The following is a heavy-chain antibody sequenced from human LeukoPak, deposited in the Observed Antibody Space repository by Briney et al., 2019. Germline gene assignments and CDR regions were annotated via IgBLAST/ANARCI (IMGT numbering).Heavy chain of an antibody. V-gene: IGHV3-66*01. Sequence: GGSLRLSCAASGFTFSSYSMSWVRQAPGKGLEWISVLYSGGGAYYADSVKDRFTISRDYSQNTLLLQMNSLRAEDTALYYCARGKTSDDIIEDAFDIWGQGTMVAVSS. D-gene: IGHD3-9*01. CDR3: ARGKTSDDIIEDAFDI. CDR2: LYSGGGA. J-gene: IGHJ3*02. CDR1: GFTFSSYS.